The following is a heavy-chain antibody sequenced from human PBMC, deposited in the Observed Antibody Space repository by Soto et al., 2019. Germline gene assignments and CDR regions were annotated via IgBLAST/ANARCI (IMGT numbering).Heavy chain of an antibody. V-gene: IGHV4-59*08. CDR3: ARFRSWQRITIFGVVIPGLDV. J-gene: IGHJ6*04. Sequence: PSEILSLTCTVSGGSISSYYWSWIRQPPGKGLEWIGYIYYSGSTNYNPSLKSRVTISVDTSKNQFSLKLSSVTAADTAVYYCARFRSWQRITIFGVVIPGLDVWGKGTTVTVSS. D-gene: IGHD3-3*01. CDR1: GGSISSYY. CDR2: IYYSGST.